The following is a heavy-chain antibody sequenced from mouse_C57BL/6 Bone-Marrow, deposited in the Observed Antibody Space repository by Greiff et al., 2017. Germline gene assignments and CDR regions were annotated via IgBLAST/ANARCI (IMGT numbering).Heavy chain of an antibody. CDR3: RAYYAMDY. V-gene: IGHV1-50*01. CDR2: IDPSDSYT. CDR1: GYTFTSYW. D-gene: IGHD3-1*01. Sequence: QVQLQQPGAELVKPGASVKLSCKASGYTFTSYWMQWVKQRPAQGLEWIGEIDPSDSYTNYNQKFKGKATLTVDTSSSTAYMQLSSLTSEDSAVYYCRAYYAMDYWGQGTSVTVSS. J-gene: IGHJ4*01.